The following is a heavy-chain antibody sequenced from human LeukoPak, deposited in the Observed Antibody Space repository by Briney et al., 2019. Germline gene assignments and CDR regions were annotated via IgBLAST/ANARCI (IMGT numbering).Heavy chain of an antibody. CDR1: GYSFTSYW. V-gene: IGHV5-51*01. D-gene: IGHD4-23*01. J-gene: IGHJ3*02. CDR3: ASSLEVTLRSDAFDI. Sequence: GESLKISCKGSGYSFTSYWIGWVRQMPGKGLEWMGIIYPGDSDTRYSPSFQGQVTISADKSISTAYLQWSSLKASDTAMYYCASSLEVTLRSDAFDIWGQGTMVTVSS. CDR2: IYPGDSDT.